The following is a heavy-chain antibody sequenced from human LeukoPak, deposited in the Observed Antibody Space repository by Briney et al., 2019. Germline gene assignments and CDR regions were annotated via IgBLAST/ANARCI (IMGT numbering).Heavy chain of an antibody. CDR1: GFTFSTYW. CDR2: IKQDGSEK. CDR3: AKDSLDY. V-gene: IGHV3-7*04. J-gene: IGHJ4*02. Sequence: GGSLRLSCAASGFTFSTYWMPWFRQAPGKGVEWVANIKQDGSEKYYVDSVKGRFTISRDNAKNSLYLQMNSLRAEDTAVYYCAKDSLDYWGQGTLVTVSS.